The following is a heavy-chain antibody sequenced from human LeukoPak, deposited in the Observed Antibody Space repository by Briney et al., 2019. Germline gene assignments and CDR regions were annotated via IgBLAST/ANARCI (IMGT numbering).Heavy chain of an antibody. CDR3: AKEFDY. Sequence: GGSLRLSCAASGSTFSTDAMHWVRQAPGKGLEWVAFIRYDGSYKYYADSVKGRFTISRDNSKNTLYLQMNSLRAEDTAVYYCAKEFDYWGQGTLVTVSS. CDR1: GSTFSTDA. J-gene: IGHJ4*02. V-gene: IGHV3-30*02. CDR2: IRYDGSYK.